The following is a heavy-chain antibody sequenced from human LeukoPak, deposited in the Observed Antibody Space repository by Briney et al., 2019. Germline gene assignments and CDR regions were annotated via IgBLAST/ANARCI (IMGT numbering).Heavy chain of an antibody. Sequence: SDTLSLTCTVSGGSVSSVSYYWSWIRQPPGKGLEWIGYIYYSGSTNYNPSLKSRVTISVDTSKNQFSLKLGSVTAADTAMYYCASGGYSYGFDYWGQGTLVTVSS. CDR2: IYYSGST. J-gene: IGHJ4*02. D-gene: IGHD5-18*01. V-gene: IGHV4-61*01. CDR1: GGSVSSVSYY. CDR3: ASGGYSYGFDY.